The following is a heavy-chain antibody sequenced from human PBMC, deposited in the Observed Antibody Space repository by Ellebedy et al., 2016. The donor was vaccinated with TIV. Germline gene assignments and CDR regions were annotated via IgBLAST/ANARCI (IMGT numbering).Heavy chain of an antibody. CDR1: STYA. Sequence: AASVKVSCKASSTYAINWVRQAPGQGLEWMGWISPYNGHTDYALQLQGRVTMTIDTSTTTAYMELRSLRSDDTAIYYCAGRLEGATPDAFDVWGQGTMVTVSS. D-gene: IGHD1-26*01. J-gene: IGHJ3*01. CDR3: AGRLEGATPDAFDV. CDR2: ISPYNGHT. V-gene: IGHV1-18*01.